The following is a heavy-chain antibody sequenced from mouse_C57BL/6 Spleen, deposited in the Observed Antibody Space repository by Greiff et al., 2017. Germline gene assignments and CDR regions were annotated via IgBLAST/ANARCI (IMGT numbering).Heavy chain of an antibody. D-gene: IGHD1-1*01. Sequence: VQLQQSGAELVKPGASVKISCKASGYAFSSYWMNWVKQRPGKGLEWIGQIYPGDGDTNYNGKFKGKATLTADKSSSTAYMQLGSLTSEDSAVYCCARSSPIYYYGSSYVNYAMDYWGQGTSVTVSS. CDR1: GYAFSSYW. CDR2: IYPGDGDT. CDR3: ARSSPIYYYGSSYVNYAMDY. J-gene: IGHJ4*01. V-gene: IGHV1-80*01.